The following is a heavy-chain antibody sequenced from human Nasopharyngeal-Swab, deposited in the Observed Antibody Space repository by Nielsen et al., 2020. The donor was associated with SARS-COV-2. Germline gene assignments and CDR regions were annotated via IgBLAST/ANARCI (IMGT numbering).Heavy chain of an antibody. CDR3: ATPMTTVTSFDY. Sequence: ASVKVSCKASGYTFTSYAMHWVRQDPGQRLEWMGWINAGNGNTKYSQKFQGRVTITRDTSASTAYMELSSLRSEDTAVYYCATPMTTVTSFDYWGQGTLVTVSS. D-gene: IGHD4-17*01. J-gene: IGHJ4*02. CDR1: GYTFTSYA. V-gene: IGHV1-3*01. CDR2: INAGNGNT.